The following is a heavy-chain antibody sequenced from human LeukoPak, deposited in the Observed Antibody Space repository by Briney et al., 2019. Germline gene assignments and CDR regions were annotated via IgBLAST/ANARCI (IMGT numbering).Heavy chain of an antibody. CDR2: IYYSGST. D-gene: IGHD3-10*01. V-gene: IGHV4-39*01. CDR1: GGSISSSSYY. Sequence: SETLSLTCTVSGGSISSSSYYWGWIRQPPGKGLEWIGSIYYSGSTYYNPSLKSRVTISVDTSKNQFSLKLSSVTAADTAVYYCARHIYPAAYYYGSGSNGHVDYWGQGTLVTVSS. CDR3: ARHIYPAAYYYGSGSNGHVDY. J-gene: IGHJ4*02.